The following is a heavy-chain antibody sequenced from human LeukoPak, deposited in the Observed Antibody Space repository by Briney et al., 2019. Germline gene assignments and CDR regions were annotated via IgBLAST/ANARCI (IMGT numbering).Heavy chain of an antibody. J-gene: IGHJ4*02. D-gene: IGHD3-16*01. V-gene: IGHV3-23*01. CDR2: ISGSGGST. CDR3: AKEGGDEEDYFDY. Sequence: GGSLRLSCAASGFTFSSYAMSWVRQAPGKGLEWVSAISGSGGSTYYADPVKGRFTISGDNSKNTLYLQMNSLRAEDTAVYYCAKEGGDEEDYFDYWGQGTLVTVSS. CDR1: GFTFSSYA.